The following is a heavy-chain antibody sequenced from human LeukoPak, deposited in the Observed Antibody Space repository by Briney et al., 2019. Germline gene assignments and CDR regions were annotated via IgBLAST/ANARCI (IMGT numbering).Heavy chain of an antibody. CDR2: ISSSGSTI. Sequence: GGSLRLSCAASGFTFSDYYMSWIRQAPGKGLEWVSYISSSGSTIYYADSVKGRFTISRDNAKNSVYLQMNRLRAEDTAVYYCARATRGVASNFDYWGQGTLVTVSS. J-gene: IGHJ4*02. CDR1: GFTFSDYY. V-gene: IGHV3-11*04. CDR3: ARATRGVASNFDY. D-gene: IGHD2-15*01.